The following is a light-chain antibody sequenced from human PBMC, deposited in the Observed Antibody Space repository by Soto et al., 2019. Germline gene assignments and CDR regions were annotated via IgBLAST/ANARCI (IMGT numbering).Light chain of an antibody. J-gene: IGLJ2*01. V-gene: IGLV2-8*01. CDR3: ISYAAGNNYLV. CDR1: SSDVGGYDY. CDR2: EVT. Sequence: QSVLTQPASVSGSPGQSITISCTGTSSDVGGYDYVSWYQQHPGKAPKLMIYEVTKRPSGVPDRFSGSKSGNTASLTVSGLQAEDEADYYCISYAAGNNYLVFGGGTKLTVL.